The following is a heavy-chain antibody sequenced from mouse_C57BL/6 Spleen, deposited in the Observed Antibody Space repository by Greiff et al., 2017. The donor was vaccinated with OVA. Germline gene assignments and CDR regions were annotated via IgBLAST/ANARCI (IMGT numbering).Heavy chain of an antibody. Sequence: QVQLQQPGAELVRPGTSVKLSCKASGYTFTSYWMHWVKQRPGQGLEWIGVIDPSDSYTNYNQKFKGKATLTVDTSSSTAYMQLSSLTSEDSAVYYGARGTSSVGYAMDYWGQGTSVTVSS. D-gene: IGHD1-1*01. CDR2: IDPSDSYT. CDR1: GYTFTSYW. V-gene: IGHV1-59*01. CDR3: ARGTSSVGYAMDY. J-gene: IGHJ4*01.